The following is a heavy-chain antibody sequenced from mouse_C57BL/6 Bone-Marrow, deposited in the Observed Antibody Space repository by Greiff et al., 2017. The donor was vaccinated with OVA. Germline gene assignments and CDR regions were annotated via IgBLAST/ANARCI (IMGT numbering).Heavy chain of an antibody. V-gene: IGHV1-55*01. CDR2: IYPGSGST. J-gene: IGHJ2*01. D-gene: IGHD1-1*01. CDR3: VYYGSSPFDY. CDR1: GYTFTSYW. Sequence: SGAELVKPGASVKMSCKASGYTFTSYWITWVKQRPGQGLEWIGDIYPGSGSTNYNEKFKSKATLTVDTSSSTAYMQLSSLTSEDSAVYYCVYYGSSPFDYWGQGTTLTVSS.